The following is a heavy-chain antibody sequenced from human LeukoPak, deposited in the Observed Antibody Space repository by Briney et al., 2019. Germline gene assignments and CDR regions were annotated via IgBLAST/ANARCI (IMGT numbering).Heavy chain of an antibody. CDR1: DYSISSGYY. CDR2: IYFSGST. Sequence: SETLSLTCTVSDYSISSGYYWGWIRQPPGKGLEWIGSIYFSGSTYYNPSLKSRVTISVDTSKNQFSLKLSSVTATDTAVYYCARHIYYYYYMDVWGKGTTVTISS. CDR3: ARHIYYYYYMDV. J-gene: IGHJ6*03. V-gene: IGHV4-38-2*02. D-gene: IGHD2-21*01.